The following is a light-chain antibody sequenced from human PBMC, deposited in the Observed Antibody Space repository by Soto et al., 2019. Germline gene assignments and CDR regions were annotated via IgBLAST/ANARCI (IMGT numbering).Light chain of an antibody. CDR3: QHYDHYPIT. CDR1: QNINNW. V-gene: IGKV1-5*03. J-gene: IGKJ5*01. Sequence: DIQMTQSPSTLSASIGDIVTITCRASQNINNWLAWYQQKPGKAPKLLIYKASSLESGVPSRFSGSGSGTEFTLTISSLQPDDLATYYCQHYDHYPITFGQGTRLEI. CDR2: KAS.